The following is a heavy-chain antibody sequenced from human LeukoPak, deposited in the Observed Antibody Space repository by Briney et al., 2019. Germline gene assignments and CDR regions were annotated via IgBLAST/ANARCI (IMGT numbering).Heavy chain of an antibody. Sequence: KSGGSLRLSCAASGFTFSDYYMSWIRQAPGKGLEWVSYISSSGSTIYYADSVKGRFTISRDNAKNSLYLQMNSLRAEDTAVYYWANYGDRIDAFDIWGQGTMVTVSS. CDR1: GFTFSDYY. CDR3: ANYGDRIDAFDI. V-gene: IGHV3-11*04. CDR2: ISSSGSTI. J-gene: IGHJ3*02. D-gene: IGHD4-17*01.